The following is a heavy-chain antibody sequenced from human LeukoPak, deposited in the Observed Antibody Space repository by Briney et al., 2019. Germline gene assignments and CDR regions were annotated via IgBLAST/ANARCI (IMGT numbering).Heavy chain of an antibody. CDR1: GGSISTKTYY. J-gene: IGHJ2*01. D-gene: IGHD6-19*01. V-gene: IGHV4-39*07. CDR3: ARSVTGYSSGPGL. CDR2: IFYSGNT. Sequence: MPSETLSLTCTVSGGSISTKTYYWAWIRQSPGTGLEWIGSIFYSGNTYYNPSLRSRVTISVDTSKSQFSLKLSSATAADTAVYYCARSVTGYSSGPGLWGRGTLVTVSS.